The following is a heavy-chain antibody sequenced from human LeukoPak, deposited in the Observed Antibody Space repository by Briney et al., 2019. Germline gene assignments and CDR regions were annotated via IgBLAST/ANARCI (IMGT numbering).Heavy chain of an antibody. V-gene: IGHV4-59*08. CDR1: GGSISSYY. J-gene: IGHJ5*02. CDR2: IYYSGST. Sequence: SETLSLTCTVSGGSISSYYWSWIRQPPGKGLEWIGYIYYSGSTNYNPSLKSRVTISVDTSKNQFSLKLSSVTAADTAVYYCARTGSYYYDSSGPPSWGQGTLVTVSS. D-gene: IGHD3-22*01. CDR3: ARTGSYYYDSSGPPS.